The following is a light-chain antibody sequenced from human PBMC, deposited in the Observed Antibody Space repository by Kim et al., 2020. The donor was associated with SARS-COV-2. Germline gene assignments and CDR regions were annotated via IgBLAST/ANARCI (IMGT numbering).Light chain of an antibody. CDR3: QQNYSVPT. Sequence: GDRVTSTCRASQNIGSHLNWYQQKPGKALTFLIYTASNLQSGVPSRFSGSGSGTDFTRTIGSLQPEEFETYYGQQNYSVPTVGQGTKVDIK. CDR2: TAS. V-gene: IGKV1-39*01. CDR1: QNIGSH. J-gene: IGKJ1*01.